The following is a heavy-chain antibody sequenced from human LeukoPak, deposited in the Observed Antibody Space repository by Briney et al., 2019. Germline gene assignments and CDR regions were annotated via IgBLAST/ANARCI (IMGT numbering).Heavy chain of an antibody. D-gene: IGHD1-14*01. CDR1: GLTFSTSG. CDR3: ATETNGRHYDY. Sequence: GGSLRLSCTASGLTFSTSGFNWGREAPGKGGEWVASIGPTGSDRYHADSIKGRFTISRDNANNFLYLQMNSLRAEDTAVYYCATETNGRHYDYWGQGTLLTVSS. J-gene: IGHJ4*02. V-gene: IGHV3-21*06. CDR2: IGPTGSDR.